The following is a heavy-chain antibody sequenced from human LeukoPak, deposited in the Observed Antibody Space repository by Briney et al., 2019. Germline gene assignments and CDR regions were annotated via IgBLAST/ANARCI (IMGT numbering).Heavy chain of an antibody. V-gene: IGHV4-59*01. Sequence: PSETLSLTCTVSGGSISSYYWSWIRQPPGKGLEWIGYIYYSGSTNYNPSLKSRVTISVDTSKNQFSLKLSSVTAADTAVYYCARVGSSSWYTGYYGMDVWGQGTTVTVSS. D-gene: IGHD6-13*01. CDR1: GGSISSYY. CDR3: ARVGSSSWYTGYYGMDV. CDR2: IYYSGST. J-gene: IGHJ6*02.